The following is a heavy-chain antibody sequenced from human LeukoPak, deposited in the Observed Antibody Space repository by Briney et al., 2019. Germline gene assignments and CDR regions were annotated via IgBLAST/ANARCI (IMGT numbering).Heavy chain of an antibody. V-gene: IGHV1-2*06. CDR1: GYTLTDYY. Sequence: ASVKVSCKASGYTLTDYYMHWVRQAPGQGLEWMGRINPNSGGSNYAQKFQGRVTMTRDTSISTVYMELSRLRSDDTAVYYCARVGYYESSGYYEYWGQGTLVTVSS. J-gene: IGHJ4*02. CDR2: INPNSGGS. D-gene: IGHD3-22*01. CDR3: ARVGYYESSGYYEY.